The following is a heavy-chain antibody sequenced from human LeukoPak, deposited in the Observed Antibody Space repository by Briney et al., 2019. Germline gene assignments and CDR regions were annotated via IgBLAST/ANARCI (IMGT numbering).Heavy chain of an antibody. D-gene: IGHD6-13*01. CDR2: ISSSSSYI. CDR3: ARAAALAAAPSFFDY. V-gene: IGHV3-21*01. CDR1: GFTFSSYS. Sequence: GGSLRLSCAASGFTFSSYSMNWVRQAPGKGLEWVSSISSSSSYIYYADPVKGRFTISRDNAKNSLYLQMNSLRAEDTAVYYCARAAALAAAPSFFDYWGQGTLVTVSS. J-gene: IGHJ4*02.